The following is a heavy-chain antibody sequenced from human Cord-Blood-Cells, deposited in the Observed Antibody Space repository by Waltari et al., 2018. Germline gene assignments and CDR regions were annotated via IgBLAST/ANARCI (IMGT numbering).Heavy chain of an antibody. V-gene: IGHV4-34*01. Sequence: QVQLQQWGAGLLKPSETLSLTCAVYGGSFSGYYWRWLRQPPGKGLEWIGESNHSGSTNYNPSLKSRVTISVDTAKNQFSLKLSSVTAADTAVYYCARGNYYGSGSYYYWGQGTLVTVSS. CDR3: ARGNYYGSGSYYY. D-gene: IGHD3-10*01. CDR2: SNHSGST. J-gene: IGHJ4*02. CDR1: GGSFSGYY.